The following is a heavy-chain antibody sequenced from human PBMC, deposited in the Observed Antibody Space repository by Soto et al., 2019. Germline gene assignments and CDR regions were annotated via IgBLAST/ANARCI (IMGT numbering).Heavy chain of an antibody. CDR3: AGERRGLDY. CDR2: ISYDGSNK. CDR1: GFTFSNYA. V-gene: IGHV3-30-3*01. J-gene: IGHJ4*02. Sequence: QVQLVESGGGVVQPGRSLRLSCAASGFTFSNYAIHWVRQSPGKGLEWVAVISYDGSNKYYADSVKGRFTISRDNSKNALYLQMNSLRAEDTAVYYCAGERRGLDYLGQGTLVTVSS.